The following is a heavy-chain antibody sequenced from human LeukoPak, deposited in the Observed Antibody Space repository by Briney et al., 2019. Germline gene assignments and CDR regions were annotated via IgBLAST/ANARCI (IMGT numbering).Heavy chain of an antibody. J-gene: IGHJ5*02. V-gene: IGHV1-46*01. D-gene: IGHD3-9*01. CDR3: AREVVLRYFDWLPHNWFDP. Sequence: ASVKVSCKASGYTFTSYYMHWVRQAPGQGLEWMGIINPSGGSTSYAQKFQGRVTMSRDTSTSTVYTELSSLRSEDTAVYYCAREVVLRYFDWLPHNWFDPWGQGTLVTVSS. CDR2: INPSGGST. CDR1: GYTFTSYY.